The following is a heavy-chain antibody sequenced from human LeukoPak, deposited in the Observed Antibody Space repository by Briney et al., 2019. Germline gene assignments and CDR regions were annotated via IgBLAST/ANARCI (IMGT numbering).Heavy chain of an antibody. J-gene: IGHJ4*02. V-gene: IGHV4-39*01. Sequence: SGTLSLTCTVSGGSISSSNYYWGWIRQPPGKGLEWIGSIYYSGSTYYNPSLKSRVTISVDTSKNQFSLKLSSVTAADTAVYYCARKVGATLGYWGQGTLVTVSS. CDR2: IYYSGST. CDR1: GGSISSSNYY. CDR3: ARKVGATLGY. D-gene: IGHD1-26*01.